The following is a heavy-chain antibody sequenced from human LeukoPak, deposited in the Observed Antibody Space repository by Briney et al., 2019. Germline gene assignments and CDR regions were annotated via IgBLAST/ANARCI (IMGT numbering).Heavy chain of an antibody. V-gene: IGHV4-59*01. CDR1: GGSISSYY. D-gene: IGHD4-23*01. CDR2: IYYSGST. CDR3: ARPIYGGNSFFDY. Sequence: TSETLSLTCTVAGGSISSYYWSWIRQPPGKGLEWIGYIYYSGSTNYNPSLKSRVTISVDTSKNQFSLKLSSVTAADTAVYYCARPIYGGNSFFDYWGQGTLVTVSS. J-gene: IGHJ4*02.